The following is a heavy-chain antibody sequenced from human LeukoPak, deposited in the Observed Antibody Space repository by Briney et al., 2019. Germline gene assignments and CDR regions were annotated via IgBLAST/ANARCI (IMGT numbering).Heavy chain of an antibody. J-gene: IGHJ5*02. CDR1: GGSISSYY. CDR3: ARGMVRAYYYDSSGYFPFET. CDR2: IYYSGST. Sequence: SETLSLTCTVSGGSISSYYWSWLRQPPGKGVEWIGYIYYSGSTNYNPSLMSRVTISVDTSKNQYSLKLRSVTAADKAVYYCARGMVRAYYYDSSGYFPFETWGQGTLVTVSS. D-gene: IGHD3-22*01. V-gene: IGHV4-59*01.